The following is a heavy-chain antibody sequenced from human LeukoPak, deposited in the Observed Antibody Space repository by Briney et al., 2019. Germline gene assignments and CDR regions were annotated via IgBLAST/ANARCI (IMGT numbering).Heavy chain of an antibody. CDR2: INPNSGGT. Sequence: ASVKVSCKASGYTFTGYYMHWVRQAPGQGLEWMGWINPNSGGTNYAQKFQGRVTMTRDTSISTAYMELSRLRSEDTAVYYCARLSITIFGVPTYWGQGTLVTVSS. D-gene: IGHD3-3*01. J-gene: IGHJ4*02. CDR1: GYTFTGYY. V-gene: IGHV1-2*02. CDR3: ARLSITIFGVPTY.